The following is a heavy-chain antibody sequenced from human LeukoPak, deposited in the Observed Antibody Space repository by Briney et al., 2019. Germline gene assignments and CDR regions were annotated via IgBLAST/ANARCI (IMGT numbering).Heavy chain of an antibody. Sequence: ASVKVSCKASGYTFTGYYMHWVRQAPGQGLEWMGWINPNSGGTNYAQKFQGRVTMTGDTSISTAYMELSRLRSDDTAVYYCASGPIFGVVITAFDYWGQGTLVTVSS. CDR3: ASGPIFGVVITAFDY. CDR2: INPNSGGT. V-gene: IGHV1-2*02. D-gene: IGHD3-3*01. J-gene: IGHJ4*02. CDR1: GYTFTGYY.